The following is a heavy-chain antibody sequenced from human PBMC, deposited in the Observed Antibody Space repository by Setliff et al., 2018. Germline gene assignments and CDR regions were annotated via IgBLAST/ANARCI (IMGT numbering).Heavy chain of an antibody. CDR2: ISTYNGHT. V-gene: IGHV1-18*01. CDR1: DYILTSYG. D-gene: IGHD2-15*01. Sequence: ASEKVSCKASDYILTSYGISWVRQAPGQGLEWMGWISTYNGHTNYAQRFQGRVTITTDTSTRTAYMELRTLRSDDAAVYYCAIRSLSISRGGNCPNVFDVWGQGTMVTVSS. J-gene: IGHJ3*01. CDR3: AIRSLSISRGGNCPNVFDV.